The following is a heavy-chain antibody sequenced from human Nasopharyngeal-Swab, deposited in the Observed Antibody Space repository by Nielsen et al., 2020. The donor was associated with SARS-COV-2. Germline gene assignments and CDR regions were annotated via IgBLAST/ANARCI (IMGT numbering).Heavy chain of an antibody. J-gene: IGHJ5*02. CDR3: ARDRDYHDSSGYYFGWFDP. V-gene: IGHV1-69*04. Sequence: SVKVSCKASGGTFSSYAISWVRQAPGQGLEWMGRIIPILGIANYAQKFQGRVTITADKSTSTAYMELSSLRSEDTAVYYCARDRDYHDSSGYYFGWFDPWGQGTLVTVSS. D-gene: IGHD3-22*01. CDR1: GGTFSSYA. CDR2: IIPILGIA.